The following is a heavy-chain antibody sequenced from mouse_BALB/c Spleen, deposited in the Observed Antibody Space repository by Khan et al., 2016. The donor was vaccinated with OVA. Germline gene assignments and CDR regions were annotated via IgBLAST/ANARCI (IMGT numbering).Heavy chain of an antibody. Sequence: VQLQQSGTVLARPGASVKMSCKATGYTFTSYWMHWVKQRPGQGLEWIGAIYPGNSDINYNQKFKGKAKLTAVTSTSTAYMELNSLTNEDSAVYYYTRNGFGNYEGWDYWGQGTTLTVSS. CDR2: IYPGNSDI. CDR1: GYTFTSYW. CDR3: TRNGFGNYEGWDY. V-gene: IGHV1-5*01. J-gene: IGHJ2*01. D-gene: IGHD2-1*01.